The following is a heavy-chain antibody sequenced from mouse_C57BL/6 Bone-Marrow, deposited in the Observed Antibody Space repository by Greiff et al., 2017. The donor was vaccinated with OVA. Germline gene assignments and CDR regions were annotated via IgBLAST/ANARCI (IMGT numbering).Heavy chain of an antibody. CDR3: ARGGSRDWYFDV. V-gene: IGHV5-2*01. D-gene: IGHD1-1*01. Sequence: EVKVVESGGGLVQPGESLKLSCESNEYEFPSHDMSWVRTTPEKRLELVAAINSAGGSTYYPDTMERRFIISRDNTKKTLYLQMSSLRSEDTALYYCARGGSRDWYFDVWGTGTTVTVAS. CDR2: INSAGGST. CDR1: EYEFPSHD. J-gene: IGHJ1*03.